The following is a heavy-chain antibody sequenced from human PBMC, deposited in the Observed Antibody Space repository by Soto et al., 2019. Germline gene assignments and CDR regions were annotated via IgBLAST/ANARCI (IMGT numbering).Heavy chain of an antibody. Sequence: SVKVSCKASGGTFSSYAISWVRQAPGQGLEWMGGIIPIFGTANYAQKFQGRVTITADESTSTAYMQLSSLRSEDTAMYYCARAVGATTAVAFDISGPGPMVPVSS. CDR3: ARAVGATTAVAFDI. V-gene: IGHV1-69*13. D-gene: IGHD1-26*01. CDR1: GGTFSSYA. CDR2: IIPIFGTA. J-gene: IGHJ3*02.